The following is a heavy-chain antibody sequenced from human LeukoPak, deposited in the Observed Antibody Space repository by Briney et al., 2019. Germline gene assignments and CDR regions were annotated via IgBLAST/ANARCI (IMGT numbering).Heavy chain of an antibody. CDR1: GDSISSYY. J-gene: IGHJ5*02. D-gene: IGHD6-13*01. V-gene: IGHV4-59*01. Sequence: ETPCLTCTVSGDSISSYYWSWIRQPPGKGLEWIGYIYYSGSTNYNPSLKSRVAISVDTSKNQFSLKLSSVTAADTAVYYCARGCSAGTPHNWFDPWGQGTLVTVSS. CDR3: ARGCSAGTPHNWFDP. CDR2: IYYSGST.